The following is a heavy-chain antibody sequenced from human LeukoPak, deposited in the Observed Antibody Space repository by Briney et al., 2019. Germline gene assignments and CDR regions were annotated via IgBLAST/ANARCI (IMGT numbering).Heavy chain of an antibody. Sequence: GSLRLSCAASGFTFTSYWMHWVRQAPGKGLVWVSRINSDGTSTSYADSVKGRFTISRDNAKNMLYLEMNSLRVDDTSVYYCVRGAPFDYWGQGTLVTVSS. CDR3: VRGAPFDY. D-gene: IGHD1-26*01. CDR2: INSDGTST. V-gene: IGHV3-74*01. J-gene: IGHJ4*02. CDR1: GFTFTSYW.